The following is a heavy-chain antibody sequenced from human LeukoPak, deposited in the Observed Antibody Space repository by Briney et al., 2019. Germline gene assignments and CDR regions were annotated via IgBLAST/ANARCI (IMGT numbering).Heavy chain of an antibody. Sequence: PGGSLRLSCAVSGFTFSNYWMNWVRQAPGKGLEWVANIKQDGSEKYYVDSVKGRFTISRDNAKNSLYLQMNSLRVEDTAVYYCARAMDYWGQGTLVTVSP. CDR3: ARAMDY. CDR2: IKQDGSEK. V-gene: IGHV3-7*03. CDR1: GFTFSNYW. J-gene: IGHJ4*02.